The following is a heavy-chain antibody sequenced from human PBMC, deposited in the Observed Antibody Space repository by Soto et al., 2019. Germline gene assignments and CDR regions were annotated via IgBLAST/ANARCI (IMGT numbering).Heavy chain of an antibody. CDR1: GFTFSSYA. V-gene: IGHV3-30-3*01. D-gene: IGHD5-12*01. CDR3: ARARWLHPFDY. J-gene: IGHJ4*02. Sequence: PGGSLRLSCAASGFTFSSYAMHWVRQAPGKGLEWVAVISYDGSNKYYADSVKGRFTISRDNSKNTLYLQMNSLRAEDTAVYYCARARWLHPFDYWGQGTLVTVS. CDR2: ISYDGSNK.